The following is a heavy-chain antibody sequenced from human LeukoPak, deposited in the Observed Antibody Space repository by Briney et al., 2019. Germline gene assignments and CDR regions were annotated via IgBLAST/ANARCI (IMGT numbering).Heavy chain of an antibody. J-gene: IGHJ3*02. CDR3: ARGTLDAFDI. CDR1: GYIFARYG. D-gene: IGHD1-14*01. V-gene: IGHV1-18*01. CDR2: ISGHNGNT. Sequence: GASVKVSCKASGYIFARYGITWVRQAPGQGLEWMGWISGHNGNTNYAQKFRDRVTMTTDTSTSTAYMELRSLRSDDTAVYYCARGTLDAFDIWGQGTMVTVSS.